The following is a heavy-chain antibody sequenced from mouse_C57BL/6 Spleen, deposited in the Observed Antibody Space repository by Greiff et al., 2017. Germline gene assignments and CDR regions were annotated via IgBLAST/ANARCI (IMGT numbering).Heavy chain of an antibody. Sequence: EVKLMESGGGLVKPGGSLKLSCAASGFTFSDYGMHWVRQAPEKGLEWVAYISSGSSTIYYADTVKGRFTISRDNAKNTLFLQMTSLRSEDTAMYYCARGGYDYEVPLSFDVWGTGTTVTVSS. CDR2: ISSGSSTI. CDR3: ARGGYDYEVPLSFDV. J-gene: IGHJ1*03. D-gene: IGHD2-4*01. CDR1: GFTFSDYG. V-gene: IGHV5-17*01.